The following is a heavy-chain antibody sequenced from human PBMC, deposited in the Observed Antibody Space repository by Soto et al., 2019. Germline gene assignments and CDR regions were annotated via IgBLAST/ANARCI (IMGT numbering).Heavy chain of an antibody. CDR3: TRCSNYHRNLFYP. Sequence: SEALSLTCTVSGDLVNSGSSFWTWIRQPPGKGLEWIGYIYNRGSTNYNPSLKSRVTISRDTSKNHFSLKLNSVTAADTAVYYCTRCSNYHRNLFYPWGQGTPVTVSS. CDR1: GDLVNSGSSF. D-gene: IGHD2-2*01. J-gene: IGHJ5*02. CDR2: IYNRGST. V-gene: IGHV4-61*03.